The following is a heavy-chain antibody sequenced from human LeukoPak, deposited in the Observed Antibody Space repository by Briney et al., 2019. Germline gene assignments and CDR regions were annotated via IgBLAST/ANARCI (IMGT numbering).Heavy chain of an antibody. J-gene: IGHJ6*02. CDR1: GYTFTSYG. V-gene: IGHV1-18*01. Sequence: ASVKVSCKASGYTFTSYGISWVRQAPGQGLEWMGWISAYNGNTNYAQKLQGRVTMTTDTSTSTAYMELRSLRSDDTAVYYCARDGAYSGHDLVGMDVWGQGTTVTVSS. D-gene: IGHD5-12*01. CDR3: ARDGAYSGHDLVGMDV. CDR2: ISAYNGNT.